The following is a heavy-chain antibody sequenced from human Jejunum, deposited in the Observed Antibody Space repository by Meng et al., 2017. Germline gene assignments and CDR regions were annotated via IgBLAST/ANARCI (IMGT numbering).Heavy chain of an antibody. V-gene: IGHV3-74*01. D-gene: IGHD6-19*01. CDR3: ARALAVAGTGGYY. CDR2: INSDGSST. J-gene: IGHJ4*02. CDR1: GFTFSTYW. Sequence: EVQLVESGGGVVQPGGSLRLSCAASGFTFSTYWMHWVRQAPGKGLVWVSRINSDGSSTSYADSVKGRFTISRDNAENTLYLQMNSLRAEDTAVYYCARALAVAGTGGYYWGQGTLVTVSS.